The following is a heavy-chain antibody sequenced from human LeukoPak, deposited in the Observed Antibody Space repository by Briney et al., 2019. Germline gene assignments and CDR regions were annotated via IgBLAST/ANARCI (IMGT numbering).Heavy chain of an antibody. Sequence: GASVKLSCKASGYTLTSYDINWVRQATGQGLELMGWMNPNSGNTGYAQKFQGRVTMTRNTSISTAYMELSSLRSEDTAVYYCARLLAYTVPSPWGQGTLVTVSS. V-gene: IGHV1-8*01. CDR3: ARLLAYTVPSP. J-gene: IGHJ5*02. D-gene: IGHD3-16*01. CDR1: GYTLTSYD. CDR2: MNPNSGNT.